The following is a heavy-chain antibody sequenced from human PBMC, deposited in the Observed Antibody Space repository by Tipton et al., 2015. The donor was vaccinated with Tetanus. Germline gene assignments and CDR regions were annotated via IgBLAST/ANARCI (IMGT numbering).Heavy chain of an antibody. V-gene: IGHV3-23*01. Sequence: SLRLSCVASGFTFSHFAVSRVRRAPGRGLEWVSSLSHDGGNIYYADFARGRFTISRDNSKNTLFLQMDDLRAEDTAIYYCEAQRTSEDLWGQGTLVTASS. D-gene: IGHD1-14*01. CDR2: LSHDGGNI. CDR3: EAQRTSEDL. J-gene: IGHJ5*02. CDR1: GFTFSHFA.